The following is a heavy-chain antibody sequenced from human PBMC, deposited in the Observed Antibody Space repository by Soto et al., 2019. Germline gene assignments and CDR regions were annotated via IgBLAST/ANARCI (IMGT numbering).Heavy chain of an antibody. D-gene: IGHD1-1*01. CDR1: GFSLSTGGVG. V-gene: IGHV2-5*02. Sequence: QITLKESGPTLVKPTQTLTLTCTFSGFSLSTGGVGVAWIRQPPGKALEWLALIYWDDDKRYNPSLKSRLTSTKDNSKNQVVLTTTNMHPVDTATYYCAPRGLYAGHCFDYWGQGTLLTLSS. J-gene: IGHJ4*02. CDR2: IYWDDDK. CDR3: APRGLYAGHCFDY.